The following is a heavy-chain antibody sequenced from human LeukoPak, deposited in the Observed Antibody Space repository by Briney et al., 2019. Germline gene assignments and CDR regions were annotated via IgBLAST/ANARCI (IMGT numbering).Heavy chain of an antibody. Sequence: GASVKVSCKASGYTFTSYYMHWVRQAPGQGLEWMGIINPSGGSTTSAQKFQGRVTMTRDTSTSTVYMELSSLRSDDTAVYYCARKALTMVRGVIMGYYYYMDVWGKGTTVTVSS. D-gene: IGHD3-10*01. J-gene: IGHJ6*03. V-gene: IGHV1-46*01. CDR1: GYTFTSYY. CDR2: INPSGGST. CDR3: ARKALTMVRGVIMGYYYYMDV.